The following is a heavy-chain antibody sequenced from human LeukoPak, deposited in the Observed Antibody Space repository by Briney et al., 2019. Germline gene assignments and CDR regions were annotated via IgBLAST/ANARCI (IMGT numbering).Heavy chain of an antibody. Sequence: GASVKVSCKASGYTFTGNYMHWVRQAPGQGLEWMGWINPNSADTNYAQKFQGRVTMTRDTSISTAYMELSRLRSDDTAVYYCARDVGFYYYDSRGYGPVDYWGQGTLVTVSS. D-gene: IGHD3-22*01. V-gene: IGHV1-2*02. J-gene: IGHJ4*02. CDR2: INPNSADT. CDR3: ARDVGFYYYDSRGYGPVDY. CDR1: GYTFTGNY.